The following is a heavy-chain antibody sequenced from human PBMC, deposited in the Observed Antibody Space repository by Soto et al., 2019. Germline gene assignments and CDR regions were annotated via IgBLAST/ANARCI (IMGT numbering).Heavy chain of an antibody. CDR2: IYHSGST. Sequence: SETLSLTCAVSGGSISSSNWWSWVRQPPGKGLEWIGEIYHSGSTNYNSSLKSRVTISVDKSKNQFSLKLSSVTAADTAVYYCAREGDSSGYINYWGQGTLVTVSS. V-gene: IGHV4-4*02. CDR1: GGSISSSNW. CDR3: AREGDSSGYINY. J-gene: IGHJ4*02. D-gene: IGHD3-22*01.